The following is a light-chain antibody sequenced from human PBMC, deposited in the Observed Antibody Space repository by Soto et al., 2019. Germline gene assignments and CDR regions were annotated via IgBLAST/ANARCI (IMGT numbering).Light chain of an antibody. J-gene: IGKJ2*02. CDR3: QQGYSIPRT. CDR1: QSISSY. Sequence: DIQLTQSPSCLSASVGARVTITCRAGQSISSYLNWYQQIPGKSPKLLIYAASTLQSGVPSRCCGGRSGTDFTINMSRQQPADVATYFCQQGYSIPRTFGQGTKLEI. V-gene: IGKV1-39*01. CDR2: AAS.